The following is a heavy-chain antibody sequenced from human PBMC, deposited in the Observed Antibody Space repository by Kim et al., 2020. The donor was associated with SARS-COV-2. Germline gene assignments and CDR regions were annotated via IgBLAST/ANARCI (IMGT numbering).Heavy chain of an antibody. D-gene: IGHD3-22*01. J-gene: IGHJ4*02. Sequence: RFTISRDNAKNSLYLQMNSLRAEDTALYYCAKDMGWGWDYYDSSGYGLDYWGQGTLVTVSS. CDR3: AKDMGWGWDYYDSSGYGLDY. V-gene: IGHV3-9*01.